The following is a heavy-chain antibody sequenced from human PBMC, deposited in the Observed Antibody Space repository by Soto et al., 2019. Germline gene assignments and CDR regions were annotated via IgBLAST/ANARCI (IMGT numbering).Heavy chain of an antibody. CDR3: ARDSRRVLRYFGWSLRGLDY. J-gene: IGHJ4*02. V-gene: IGHV4-34*01. CDR1: GGSFSGYY. CDR2: INHSETT. D-gene: IGHD3-9*01. Sequence: SETLSLTCAVYGGSFSGYYWSWIRQPPGKGLEWIGEINHSETTNYNPSLKSRVTISVDTSKNQFSLKLSSVTAADTALYYCARDSRRVLRYFGWSLRGLDYWAQGTLVTVSS.